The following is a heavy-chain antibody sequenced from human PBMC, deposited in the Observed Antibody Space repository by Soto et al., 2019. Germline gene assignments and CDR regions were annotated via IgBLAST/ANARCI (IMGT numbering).Heavy chain of an antibody. CDR3: ARQTGGFGYYFDY. D-gene: IGHD3-16*01. CDR1: GGSVSSSDYY. CDR2: VYYSGTT. J-gene: IGHJ4*02. Sequence: SETLSLTCTVSGGSVSSSDYYWGWIRQPPGKELEWIGAVYYSGTTYYMPSLKSRVTISADTSKNHFSLNLRSVTAADTAVYYCARQTGGFGYYFDYWGQGALVTVSS. V-gene: IGHV4-39*01.